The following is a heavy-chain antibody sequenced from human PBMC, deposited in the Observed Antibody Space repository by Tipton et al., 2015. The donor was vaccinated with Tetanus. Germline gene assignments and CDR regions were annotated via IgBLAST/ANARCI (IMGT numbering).Heavy chain of an antibody. CDR2: ISWDGGTT. J-gene: IGHJ4*02. CDR1: GFSFDDYT. Sequence: SLRLSCAASGFSFDDYTMHWVRQAPGKGLEWVSLISWDGGTTYYADSVKGRFTISRDNSKSSLYLQMNSLRAEDTAVYYCARDPREDVDTAMVTGYWGQGTLVTVSS. V-gene: IGHV3-43*01. CDR3: ARDPREDVDTAMVTGY. D-gene: IGHD5-18*01.